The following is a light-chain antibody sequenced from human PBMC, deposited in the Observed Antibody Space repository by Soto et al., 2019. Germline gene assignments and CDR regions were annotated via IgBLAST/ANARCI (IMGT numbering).Light chain of an antibody. CDR1: QSVSSY. CDR3: QQRSNWL. Sequence: EIVLTQSPGTLSLSPGERATLSCMAGQSVSSYLAWYQQKPGQAPRLLIYDATSRATGIPARFSGSGSGTDFTLTISSQEPEDLAVYYCQQRSNWLFGQGTRLEIK. CDR2: DAT. J-gene: IGKJ5*01. V-gene: IGKV3-11*01.